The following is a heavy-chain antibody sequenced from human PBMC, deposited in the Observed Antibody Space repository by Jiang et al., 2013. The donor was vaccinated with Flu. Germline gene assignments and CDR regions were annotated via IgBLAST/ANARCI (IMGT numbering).Heavy chain of an antibody. CDR2: ISSSSSYI. CDR1: GFTFSSYS. Sequence: VQLLESGGGLVKPGGSLRLSCAASGFTFSSYSMNWVRQAPGKGLEWVSFISSSSSYIYYADSVKGRFTISRDNAKNSLYLQMNSLRAEDTAVYYCARYSSGWFGYWGQGNPGHRLL. V-gene: IGHV3-21*01. J-gene: IGHJ4*02. CDR3: ARYSSGWFGY. D-gene: IGHD6-19*01.